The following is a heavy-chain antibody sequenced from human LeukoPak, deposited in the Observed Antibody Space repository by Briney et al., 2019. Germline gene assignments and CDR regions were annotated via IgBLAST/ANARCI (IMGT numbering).Heavy chain of an antibody. D-gene: IGHD3-16*02. CDR3: ARDGANTFGGVIVTQNFDY. Sequence: GASVKVSCKTSGYTFTSYDINWVRQAPGQGLEWMGWINTNTGNPMYAQGFTGRFVFSLDTSVNTAYLQISSLKAEDTAVYYCARDGANTFGGVIVTQNFDYWGQGTLVTVSS. CDR1: GYTFTSYD. V-gene: IGHV7-4-1*02. CDR2: INTNTGNP. J-gene: IGHJ4*02.